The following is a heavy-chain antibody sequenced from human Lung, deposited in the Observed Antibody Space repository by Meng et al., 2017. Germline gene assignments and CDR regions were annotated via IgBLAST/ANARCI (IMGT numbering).Heavy chain of an antibody. Sequence: QCQLVQSGAEVKNPGASVKVSFKASGYTFTSYAMHWVRQAPGQRLEWMGWINAGNGNTKYSQKFQGRVTITRDTSASTAYMELSSLRSEDTAVYYCARGDYCGGDCYWFDYWGQGTLVTVSS. CDR3: ARGDYCGGDCYWFDY. CDR2: INAGNGNT. CDR1: GYTFTSYA. J-gene: IGHJ4*02. V-gene: IGHV1-3*01. D-gene: IGHD2-21*02.